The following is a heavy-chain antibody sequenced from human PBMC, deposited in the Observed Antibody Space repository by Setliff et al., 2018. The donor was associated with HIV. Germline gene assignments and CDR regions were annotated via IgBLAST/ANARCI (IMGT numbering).Heavy chain of an antibody. CDR3: ARPDSRWYARGRDPLYGMDV. V-gene: IGHV1-3*01. CDR1: GYTFTSYA. CDR2: INAGNGNI. J-gene: IGHJ6*02. Sequence: ASVKVSCKASGYTFTSYAMHWVRQAPGQRLEWMGWINAGNGNIKYSQKFQGRVTITRDTFASSAYMELSSLRSEDTAVYYCARPDSRWYARGRDPLYGMDVWGQGTTVTVSS. D-gene: IGHD6-13*01.